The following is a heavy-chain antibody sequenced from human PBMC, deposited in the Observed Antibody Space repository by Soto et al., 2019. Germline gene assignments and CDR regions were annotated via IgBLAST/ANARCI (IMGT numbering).Heavy chain of an antibody. Sequence: QVQLQESGPGLVKPSETLSLTCTVSGGSISPYYWSWIRQAPGKGLEWIAYISYTGNTNYNPSLKGRVSFSLDSSKNQFSLRLTSVTAADTGVYYCARPSEHLVRLVGGGYYYYPMDVWGQGTTVTVSS. D-gene: IGHD6-6*01. CDR2: ISYTGNT. CDR1: GGSISPYY. CDR3: ARPSEHLVRLVGGGYYYYPMDV. V-gene: IGHV4-59*01. J-gene: IGHJ6*02.